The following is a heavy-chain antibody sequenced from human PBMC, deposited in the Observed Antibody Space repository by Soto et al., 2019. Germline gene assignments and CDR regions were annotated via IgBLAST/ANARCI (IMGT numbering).Heavy chain of an antibody. CDR1: GAALNSGNYY. CDR2: IYVTGAV. J-gene: IGHJ5*02. V-gene: IGHV4-31*03. D-gene: IGHD2-21*01. Sequence: SETLSLTCSVSGAALNSGNYYWSWIRQVPGKGLEWIGHIYVTGAVDYNPSLRDRITISQDTSERQFSLNLRLVTAADTAVYYCARLRIATNNYKWFDPWGQGTQVTVSS. CDR3: ARLRIATNNYKWFDP.